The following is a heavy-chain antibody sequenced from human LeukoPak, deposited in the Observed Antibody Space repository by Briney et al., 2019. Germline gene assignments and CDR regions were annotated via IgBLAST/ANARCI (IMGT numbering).Heavy chain of an antibody. J-gene: IGHJ4*02. CDR1: GFSFSDAW. D-gene: IGHD3-9*01. V-gene: IGHV3-15*04. Sequence: GGSLRLSCAASGFSFSDAWMSWVRQIPGKGLEWVGRIESKTDGGTTDYAAPVKGRFTISRDDSTSTLYLQMNSLRAEDTAVYYCAKYDILTGYPYWGQGTLVTVSS. CDR2: IESKTDGGTT. CDR3: AKYDILTGYPY.